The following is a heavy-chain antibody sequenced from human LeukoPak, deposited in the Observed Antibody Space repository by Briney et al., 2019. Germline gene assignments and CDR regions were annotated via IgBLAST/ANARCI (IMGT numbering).Heavy chain of an antibody. CDR3: ARDSLLWFGELSYYMDV. D-gene: IGHD3-10*01. Sequence: ASVKVSCKASGYTFTSYYMHWVRQAPGQGLEWMGIINPSGGSTSYAQKFQGRVTMTRDMSTSTVYMELSSLRSEDTAVYYCARDSLLWFGELSYYMDVWGKGTTVTISS. V-gene: IGHV1-46*01. CDR1: GYTFTSYY. CDR2: INPSGGST. J-gene: IGHJ6*03.